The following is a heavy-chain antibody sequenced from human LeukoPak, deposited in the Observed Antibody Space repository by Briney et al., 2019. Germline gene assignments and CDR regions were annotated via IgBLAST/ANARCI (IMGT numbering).Heavy chain of an antibody. CDR1: GYSISSGFC. CDR2: IYHSGSI. J-gene: IGHJ3*02. Sequence: SETLSLTCTVSGYSISSGFCWGWIRQSPGKGLEWIGSIYHSGSIYYNSSLKSRVTISVDTSKNQFSLKLSSVTAADTAVYYCARANYYDSSGYSRGAFDIWGQGTTVTVSS. CDR3: ARANYYDSSGYSRGAFDI. V-gene: IGHV4-38-2*02. D-gene: IGHD3-22*01.